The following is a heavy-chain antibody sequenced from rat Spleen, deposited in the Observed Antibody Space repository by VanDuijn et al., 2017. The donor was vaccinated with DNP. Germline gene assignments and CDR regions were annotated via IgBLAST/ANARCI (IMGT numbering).Heavy chain of an antibody. CDR2: INSAGSI. V-gene: IGHV3-3*01. CDR3: TRWPGYNPPYAMDV. D-gene: IGHD1-4*01. Sequence: VQLQESGPGLVEPSQSLSLTCSVTGYSITSCCRWTWIRKFPGHKLEWMGYINSAGSIEYNPSLKGRISITSDTSKNQFFLQVNSVTTDDTATYYCTRWPGYNPPYAMDVWGQGTSVTVSS. J-gene: IGHJ4*01. CDR1: GYSITSCCR.